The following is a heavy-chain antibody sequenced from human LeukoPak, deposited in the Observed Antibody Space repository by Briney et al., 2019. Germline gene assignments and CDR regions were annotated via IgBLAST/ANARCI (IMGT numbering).Heavy chain of an antibody. CDR2: IKSKTDGGTT. CDR3: TTARLYYYDCSGYFPRWFDP. D-gene: IGHD3-22*01. V-gene: IGHV3-15*01. CDR1: GITFSNAW. Sequence: GGSLRLSCAASGITFSNAWMSWVRQAPGKGLEWVGRIKSKTDGGTTDYAGPVKGRFTISRDDSKNMLYLQMNSLKTEDTAVYYCTTARLYYYDCSGYFPRWFDPWGQGTLVTVSS. J-gene: IGHJ5*02.